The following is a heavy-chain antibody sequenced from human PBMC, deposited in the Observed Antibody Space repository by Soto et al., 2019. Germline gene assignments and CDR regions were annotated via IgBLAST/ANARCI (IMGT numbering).Heavy chain of an antibody. CDR1: GFTFGDYA. CDR3: TAAAGWYWFDP. V-gene: IGHV3-49*03. CDR2: IRSKAYGGTT. Sequence: GGSLRLSCTASGFTFGDYAMSWFRQAPGKGLEWVGFIRSKAYGGTTEYAASVKGRFTISRDDSKSIAYLQMNSLKTEDTAVYYCTAAAGWYWFDPWGQGTLVTVSS. D-gene: IGHD6-13*01. J-gene: IGHJ5*02.